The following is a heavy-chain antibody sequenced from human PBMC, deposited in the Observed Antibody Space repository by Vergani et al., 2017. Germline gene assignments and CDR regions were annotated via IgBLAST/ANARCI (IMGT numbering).Heavy chain of an antibody. Sequence: QVQLQESGPGLVKPSETLSLTCTVSGGSISSYYWSWIRQPPGKGLEWIGYIYYSGSTNSNPSLKSPVTISVDTSKNHFSLKLSSVTAADTAVYYFSSLAVAGPFDYWGQGTLVTVSS. D-gene: IGHD6-19*01. CDR1: GGSISSYY. CDR3: SSLAVAGPFDY. J-gene: IGHJ4*02. V-gene: IGHV4-59*01. CDR2: IYYSGST.